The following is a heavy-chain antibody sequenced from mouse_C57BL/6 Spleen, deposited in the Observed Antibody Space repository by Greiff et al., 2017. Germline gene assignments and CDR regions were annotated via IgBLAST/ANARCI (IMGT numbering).Heavy chain of an antibody. CDR3: ATQGGLGWLPLAY. CDR2: IYPGSGNT. CDR1: GYSFTSYY. D-gene: IGHD1-1*02. V-gene: IGHV1-66*01. J-gene: IGHJ3*01. Sequence: QVQLKQSGPELVKPGASVKISCKASGYSFTSYYIHWVKQRPGQGLEWIGWIYPGSGNTKYNEKFKGKATLTADTSSSTAYMQLSSLTSEDSAVYYGATQGGLGWLPLAYWGQGTLVTVSA.